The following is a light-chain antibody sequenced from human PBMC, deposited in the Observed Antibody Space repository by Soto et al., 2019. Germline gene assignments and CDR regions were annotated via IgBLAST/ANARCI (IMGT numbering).Light chain of an antibody. CDR3: QQYSSSAWT. CDR2: DAS. V-gene: IGKV3-20*01. Sequence: EIVLTHSPCTLSLSPWERATLSFRAIQTIISSYLTWYQHKPGQAPRLLIYDASTRDTGIPDRFSGSGSGTDFTLTISRLEPEDSAVYYCQQYSSSAWTFGQGTKVDIK. CDR1: QTIISSY. J-gene: IGKJ1*01.